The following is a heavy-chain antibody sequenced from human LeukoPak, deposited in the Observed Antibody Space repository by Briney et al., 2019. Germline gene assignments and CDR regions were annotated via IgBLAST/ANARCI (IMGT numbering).Heavy chain of an antibody. Sequence: GGSLRLSCAASGFTFSSYEMNWVRQAPGKGLEWVSYISSSGSAKYYADSVRGRFTISRDNAENSLYLQMNSLRTEDTAVYYCARGHIAYFDYWGQGTLVNVSS. CDR1: GFTFSSYE. J-gene: IGHJ4*02. CDR3: ARGHIAYFDY. V-gene: IGHV3-48*03. CDR2: ISSSGSAK. D-gene: IGHD6-13*01.